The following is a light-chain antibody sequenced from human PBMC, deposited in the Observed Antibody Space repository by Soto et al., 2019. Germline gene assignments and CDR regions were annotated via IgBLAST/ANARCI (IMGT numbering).Light chain of an antibody. CDR1: SSDVCVYNY. J-gene: IGLJ1*01. Sequence: QSVLTQPASVSGSPGQSITISCTGTSSDVCVYNYVSWYQQHPGIAPKLMIYYVSNRPSGVSNRFSGSKSGNTASLTISGLQAEDEADYYCSSYTSSSTLYVFGTGTKVTVL. V-gene: IGLV2-14*01. CDR3: SSYTSSSTLYV. CDR2: YVS.